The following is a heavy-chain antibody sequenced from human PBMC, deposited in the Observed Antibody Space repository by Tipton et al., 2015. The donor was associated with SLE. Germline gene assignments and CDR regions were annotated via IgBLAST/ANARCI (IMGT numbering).Heavy chain of an antibody. J-gene: IGHJ4*02. CDR1: GFTFSDYY. Sequence: GSLRLSCAVSGFTFSDYYMSWIRQAPGKGLEWIAYIGSSGGTIYYAESVKGRFTISRDNPKNALFLQMNSLRVEDTAIYYCVRDSSAFANPTFDHFGYWGQGTLVTVSS. V-gene: IGHV3-11*01. D-gene: IGHD6-19*01. CDR2: IGSSGGTI. CDR3: VRDSSAFANPTFDHFGY.